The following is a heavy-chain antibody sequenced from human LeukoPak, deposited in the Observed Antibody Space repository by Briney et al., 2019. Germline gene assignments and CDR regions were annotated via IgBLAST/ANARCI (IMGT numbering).Heavy chain of an antibody. Sequence: GGSLSLSCAASGFTFSSYWMSWVRQAPGNGLEWVANIKQDGSEKYYVDSVKGRFTISRDNAKNSLYLQMNSLRAEDTAVYYCAREGFGVQYSDYFFDYWGQGILLTVSS. D-gene: IGHD4-11*01. CDR1: GFTFSSYW. CDR3: AREGFGVQYSDYFFDY. J-gene: IGHJ4*02. CDR2: IKQDGSEK. V-gene: IGHV3-7*03.